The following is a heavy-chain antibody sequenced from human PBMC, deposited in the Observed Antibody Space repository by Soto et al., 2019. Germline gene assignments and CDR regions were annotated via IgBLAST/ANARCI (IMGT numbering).Heavy chain of an antibody. V-gene: IGHV4-30-4*01. J-gene: IGHJ5*02. CDR2: IYYSGSS. CDR3: APRLRRNWFDP. CDR1: GGSISSGDYH. D-gene: IGHD5-18*01. Sequence: QVQLQESGPGLVKPSQTLSLTCTVSGGSISSGDYHWSWIRQPPGKGLEWIGYIYYSGSSYYNPSLKSRVTISVDTSKNPFSLKLSSVTAADTAVYYCAPRLRRNWFDPWGQGTLVTVSS.